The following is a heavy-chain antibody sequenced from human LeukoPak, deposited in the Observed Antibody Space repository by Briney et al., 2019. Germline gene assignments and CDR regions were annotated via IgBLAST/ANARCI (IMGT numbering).Heavy chain of an antibody. D-gene: IGHD1-26*01. Sequence: SQTLSLTCAISGDSVSSNSAAWNWIRQSPSRGLEWLGRTYYRSKWYNDYAVSVKSRITINPDTSKNQFPLQLNSVTPEDTAVYYCARVASRSYGRFKDYFDYWGQGTLVTVSS. V-gene: IGHV6-1*01. J-gene: IGHJ4*02. CDR3: ARVASRSYGRFKDYFDY. CDR2: TYYRSKWYN. CDR1: GDSVSSNSAA.